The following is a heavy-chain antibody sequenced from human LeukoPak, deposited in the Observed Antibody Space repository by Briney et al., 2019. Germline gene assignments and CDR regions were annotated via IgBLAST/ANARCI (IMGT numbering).Heavy chain of an antibody. CDR1: GYRFTNSW. J-gene: IGHJ4*02. CDR2: FYPGDSDA. D-gene: IGHD2-2*01. Sequence: GDPLETPGRGPGYRFTNSWIGWVRQMPGKGLEWMRIFYPGDSDATYSPPFQGQFTMSVDKSINTAYLQWSSLKASDAAMYYCARRQGCSNTSCAPYYWGQGTLVSVSS. CDR3: ARRQGCSNTSCAPYY. V-gene: IGHV5-51*01.